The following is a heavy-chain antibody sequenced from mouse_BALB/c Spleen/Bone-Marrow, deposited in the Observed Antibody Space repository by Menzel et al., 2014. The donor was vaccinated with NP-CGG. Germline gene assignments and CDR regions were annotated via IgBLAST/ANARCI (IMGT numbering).Heavy chain of an antibody. D-gene: IGHD1-1*01. CDR2: INPSTDYT. V-gene: IGHV1-7*01. CDR1: GYTFXSYW. Sequence: QVQLKDSGAELAKPGASLKMSCKASGYTFXSYWMHWVKQRPGQGLEWIGYINPSTDYTEYNQKFKDKATLTADKSSSTAFMQLGSLTSEDSAVYYCARRAYGGSYGFAYWGQGTLVTVSA. CDR3: ARRAYGGSYGFAY. J-gene: IGHJ3*01.